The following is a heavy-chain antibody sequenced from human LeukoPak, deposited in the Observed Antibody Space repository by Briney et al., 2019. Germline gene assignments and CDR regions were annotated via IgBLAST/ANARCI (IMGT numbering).Heavy chain of an antibody. D-gene: IGHD2-8*02. Sequence: GRSLRLSCAASGFTFSSYGMHWVRQAPGKGLEWVAVIWYDGSNKYYADSVKGRFTISRDSSKNTLYLQMNSLRAEDTAVYYCAKDTGWFDPWGQGTLVTVSS. CDR2: IWYDGSNK. CDR1: GFTFSSYG. V-gene: IGHV3-33*06. CDR3: AKDTGWFDP. J-gene: IGHJ5*02.